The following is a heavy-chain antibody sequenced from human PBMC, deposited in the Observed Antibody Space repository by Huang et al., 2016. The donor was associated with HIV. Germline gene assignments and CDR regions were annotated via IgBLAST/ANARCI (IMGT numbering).Heavy chain of an antibody. CDR3: AKNLNGDFDY. CDR2: IIPSLGTT. J-gene: IGHJ4*02. Sequence: QVQVVQSGAEVKKPGSSVKVSCKASGGTFSSYAISWVRQAPGQGLGWMGMIIPSLGTTNYAQKFQGRVTITADEYTSTSYMEVSSLGSEDTAVYYCAKNLNGDFDYWGQGTLVTVSS. CDR1: GGTFSSYA. V-gene: IGHV1-69*18. D-gene: IGHD4-17*01.